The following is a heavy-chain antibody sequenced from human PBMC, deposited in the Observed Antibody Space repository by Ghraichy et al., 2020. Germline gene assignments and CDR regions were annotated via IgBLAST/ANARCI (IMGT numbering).Heavy chain of an antibody. J-gene: IGHJ4*02. V-gene: IGHV3-21*01. CDR3: ARDGYTSGWYERPTPYCFDY. Sequence: GGSLRLSCAASGFTFSSYTMNWVRQAPGKGLEWVSSISTTSSYIYYADSVKGRFTISRDNAKNSLYLQMNSLRAEDTAMFYCARDGYTSGWYERPTPYCFDYWGQGTLVTVSS. CDR1: GFTFSSYT. D-gene: IGHD6-19*01. CDR2: ISTTSSYI.